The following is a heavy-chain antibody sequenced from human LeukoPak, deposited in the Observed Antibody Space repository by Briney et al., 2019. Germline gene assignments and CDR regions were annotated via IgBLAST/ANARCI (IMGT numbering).Heavy chain of an antibody. CDR3: ARGGGGHYYDSSGYYYFGYFQH. D-gene: IGHD3-22*01. CDR2: IKQDGREK. Sequence: QPGGSLRLSCAASGFTFSSYWMSWVRQAPGKGLEWVANIKQDGREKYSVDSVKGRFTISRDNAKNSLYLQMNSLRAEDTAVYYCARGGGGHYYDSSGYYYFGYFQHWGQGTLVTVSS. J-gene: IGHJ1*01. V-gene: IGHV3-7*01. CDR1: GFTFSSYW.